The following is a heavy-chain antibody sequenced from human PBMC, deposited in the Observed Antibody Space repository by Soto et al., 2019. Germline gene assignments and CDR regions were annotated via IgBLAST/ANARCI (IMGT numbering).Heavy chain of an antibody. Sequence: PGGSLRLSCAASGFTFSSYWMHWVRQAPGKGLVWVSRINSDGSSTSYADSVKGRFTISRDNAKNTLYLQMNSLRAEDTAVYYRARAAPGDFACMDVWGQGTTVTVSS. CDR1: GFTFSSYW. V-gene: IGHV3-74*01. D-gene: IGHD3-10*01. CDR2: INSDGSST. CDR3: ARAAPGDFACMDV. J-gene: IGHJ6*02.